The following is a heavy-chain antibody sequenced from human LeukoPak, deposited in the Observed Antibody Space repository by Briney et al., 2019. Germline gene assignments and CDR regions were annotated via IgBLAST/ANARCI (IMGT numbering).Heavy chain of an antibody. CDR1: GGSFSGYY. CDR2: INHSGST. CDR3: ARGRGGYYYGSN. D-gene: IGHD3-22*01. V-gene: IGHV4-34*01. Sequence: SETLSLTCAVYGGSFSGYYWSWIRQPPGKGLEWIGEINHSGSTNYNPSLKSRVTISVDTSKNQFSLKLSSVTAADTAVYYCARGRGGYYYGSNWGQGTLVTVSS. J-gene: IGHJ4*02.